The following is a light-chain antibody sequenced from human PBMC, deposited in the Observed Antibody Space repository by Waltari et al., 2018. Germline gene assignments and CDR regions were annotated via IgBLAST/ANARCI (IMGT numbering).Light chain of an antibody. CDR1: RSIFYSPNKNNY. J-gene: IGKJ2*01. V-gene: IGKV4-1*01. CDR3: QQYFSTPYN. Sequence: DIVMTQSPDSLAVSLGERVTINCKSSRSIFYSPNKNNYLAWYQHKSGQPPKLLIYWASTRAPGVPDRISGSGSGTDFTRTISSLQAEDVAVYYCQQYFSTPYNFGQGTKLEIK. CDR2: WAS.